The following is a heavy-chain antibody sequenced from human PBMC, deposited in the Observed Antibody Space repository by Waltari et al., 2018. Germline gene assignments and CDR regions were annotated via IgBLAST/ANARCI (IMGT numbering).Heavy chain of an antibody. CDR3: AGGPQSGASSAWYGWFDP. CDR1: GFTFTSNW. D-gene: IGHD6-13*01. CDR2: INSDGSNT. V-gene: IGHV3-74*01. Sequence: EVQLVESGGNLVQPGGSLRLSCAASGFTFTSNWMHWVPHAPGKGLVWGSRINSDGSNTRYADSVKGRFTISRDNAKNTLYLEMNSLRAEDTAVYFCAGGPQSGASSAWYGWFDPWGQGTLVTVSS. J-gene: IGHJ5*02.